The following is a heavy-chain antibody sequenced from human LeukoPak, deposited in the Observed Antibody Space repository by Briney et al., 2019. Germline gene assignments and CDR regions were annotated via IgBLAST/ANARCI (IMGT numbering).Heavy chain of an antibody. CDR3: AGARFDY. J-gene: IGHJ4*02. CDR1: GFTFSSYG. D-gene: IGHD6-6*01. Sequence: GRSLRLSCAASGFTFSSYGMHWVRQAPGKGLEWVAVISYDGSNKYYADSVKGRFTISRDNSKNTLYLQVNSLRAEDTAVYYCAGARFDYWGQGTLVTVSS. V-gene: IGHV3-30*03. CDR2: ISYDGSNK.